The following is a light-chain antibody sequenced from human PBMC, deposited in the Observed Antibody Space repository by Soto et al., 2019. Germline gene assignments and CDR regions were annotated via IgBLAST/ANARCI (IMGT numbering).Light chain of an antibody. CDR1: SSDIGGHKN. V-gene: IGLV2-14*01. CDR2: EVS. J-gene: IGLJ2*01. Sequence: QSALTQPASVSGSPGQSITVSCTGTSSDIGGHKNVSWYQQHPGKVPKVMIFEVSNRPSGISHRFSGSKSGNTASLTISGLQAEDEADYYCSSYTTSGTLVFGGGTKLTVL. CDR3: SSYTTSGTLV.